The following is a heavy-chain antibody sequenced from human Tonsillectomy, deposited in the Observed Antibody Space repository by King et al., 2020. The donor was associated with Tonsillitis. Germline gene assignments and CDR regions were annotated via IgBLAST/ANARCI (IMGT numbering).Heavy chain of an antibody. D-gene: IGHD6-6*01. CDR1: GGSISNFF. CDR3: ARGSYSSYYWFDP. Sequence: VQLQESGPGLVKPSETLSLTCSISGGSISNFFWTWIRETPEKGLEWIGHAFYSGITNYNPSLNGRATVSLDTSKNQFSPNLTSVTAADTAVYYCARGSYSSYYWFDPWGQGRLVTVSS. CDR2: AFYSGIT. V-gene: IGHV4-59*01. J-gene: IGHJ5*02.